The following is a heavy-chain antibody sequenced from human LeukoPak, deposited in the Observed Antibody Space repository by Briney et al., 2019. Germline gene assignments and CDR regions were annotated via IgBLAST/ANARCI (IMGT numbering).Heavy chain of an antibody. V-gene: IGHV3-33*01. J-gene: IGHJ4*02. CDR1: GFTFRTFG. CDR3: ARISYDSSGYFDY. D-gene: IGHD3-22*01. CDR2: ISNDGNKK. Sequence: GRSLRLSCVGSGFTFRTFGMHWVRQAPGKGLEWVSFISNDGNKKDYADSVKGRFTISRDNAKNTLYLQMNSLGAEDTAMYYCARISYDSSGYFDYWGQGTLVTVSS.